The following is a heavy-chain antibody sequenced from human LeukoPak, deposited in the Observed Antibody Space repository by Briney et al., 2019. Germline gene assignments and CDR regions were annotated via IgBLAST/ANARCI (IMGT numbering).Heavy chain of an antibody. D-gene: IGHD3-22*01. J-gene: IGHJ4*02. Sequence: SETLSLTCTVSGGSLSSSSYYWGWIRQPPGKGLEWIGSIYYSGSTYYNPSLKSRVTISVDASKNQFSLKLSSVTAADTAVYYCASHEGKWLLLKNFDYWGQGTLVTVSS. CDR3: ASHEGKWLLLKNFDY. CDR1: GGSLSSSSYY. V-gene: IGHV4-39*01. CDR2: IYYSGST.